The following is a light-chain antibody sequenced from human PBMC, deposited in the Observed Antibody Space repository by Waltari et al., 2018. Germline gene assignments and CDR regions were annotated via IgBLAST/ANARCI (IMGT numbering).Light chain of an antibody. CDR3: HQYKTSVRT. J-gene: IGKJ1*01. CDR1: QSVGIW. CDR2: KAS. Sequence: DVQMTQSPSTLSASVGDRVTITCRASQSVGIWLAWHQQKPGKAPKVLSSKASTLESVAPARFSGSGSGTDFTLTINNLQPADIATYYCHQYKTSVRTFGQGTKVEIK. V-gene: IGKV1-5*03.